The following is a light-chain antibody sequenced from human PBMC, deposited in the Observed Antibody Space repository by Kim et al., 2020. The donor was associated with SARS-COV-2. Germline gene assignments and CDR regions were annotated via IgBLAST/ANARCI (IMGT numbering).Light chain of an antibody. CDR2: GAS. Sequence: VSAGERATPSCRASQCVLTNLAWYQQKPGQAPRLLIYGASTRATGSPASFSGSGSGTEFTLTISSLQSEDFVIYYCQQYYNWPRTFGQGTKVDIK. V-gene: IGKV3-15*01. CDR3: QQYYNWPRT. CDR1: QCVLTN. J-gene: IGKJ1*01.